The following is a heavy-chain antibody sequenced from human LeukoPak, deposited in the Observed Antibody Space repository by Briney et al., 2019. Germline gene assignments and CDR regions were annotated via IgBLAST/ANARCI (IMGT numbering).Heavy chain of an antibody. CDR1: XGSISSGGHY. Sequence: LXXXVSXGSISSGGHYWSWIRQPXGXGXEYXGRISSTGSTNYNPSLRSRVTISADTSKNHFSLKLTSVTAADTAVYYCARDQTYSGSGIYTYFDYWGQGTLVTVSS. V-gene: IGHV4-61*02. J-gene: IGHJ4*02. CDR3: ARDQTYSGSGIYTYFDY. CDR2: ISSTGST. D-gene: IGHD3-10*01.